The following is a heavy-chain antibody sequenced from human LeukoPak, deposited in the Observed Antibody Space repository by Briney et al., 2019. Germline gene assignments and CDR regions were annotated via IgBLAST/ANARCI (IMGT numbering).Heavy chain of an antibody. J-gene: IGHJ4*02. CDR2: INPSGGST. CDR1: GYTFTNYY. Sequence: ASVKVSCKASGYTFTNYYVHWVRQAPGQGLEWMGVINPSGGSTNYAQKFQGRVTMTRDTSTSTVYMELSSLRSDDTAVYYCAREATGGSGYTFDYWGQGTLVTVSS. D-gene: IGHD3-22*01. V-gene: IGHV1-46*01. CDR3: AREATGGSGYTFDY.